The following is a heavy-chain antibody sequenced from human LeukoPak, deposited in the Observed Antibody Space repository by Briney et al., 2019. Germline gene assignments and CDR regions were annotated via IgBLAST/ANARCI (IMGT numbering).Heavy chain of an antibody. Sequence: GGSLRLSCVASGVTLSNYAMSWARQAPGKGLEWVSGISSSGRGGNTYYADSVKGRFTISRDDSKNTLYLQMNSLRAEDTAVYYCARDPLQMATITRTFDYWGQGTLVTVSS. J-gene: IGHJ4*02. CDR1: GVTLSNYA. CDR2: ISSSGRGGNT. V-gene: IGHV3-23*01. D-gene: IGHD5-24*01. CDR3: ARDPLQMATITRTFDY.